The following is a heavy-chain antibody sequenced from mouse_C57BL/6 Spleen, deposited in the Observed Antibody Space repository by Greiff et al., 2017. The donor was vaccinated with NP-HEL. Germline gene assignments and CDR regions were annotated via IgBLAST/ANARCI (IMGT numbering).Heavy chain of an antibody. J-gene: IGHJ2*01. D-gene: IGHD2-1*01. CDR3: ARVRDYYPDY. Sequence: EVHLVESGGGLVKPGGSLKLSCAASGFTFSSYAMSWVRQTPEKRLEWVATISDGGSYTYYPDNVKGRFTISRDNAKNNLYLQMSHLKSEDTAMYYCARVRDYYPDYWGQGTTLTVSS. CDR1: GFTFSSYA. V-gene: IGHV5-4*01. CDR2: ISDGGSYT.